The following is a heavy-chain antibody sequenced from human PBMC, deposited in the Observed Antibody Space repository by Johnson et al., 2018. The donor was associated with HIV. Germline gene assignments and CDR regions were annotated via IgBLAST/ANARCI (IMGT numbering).Heavy chain of an antibody. J-gene: IGHJ3*02. V-gene: IGHV3-30-3*01. CDR2: ISYDGSNK. CDR1: GFTFSSYA. D-gene: IGHD3-22*01. Sequence: QVQLVESGGGVVQPGGSLRLSCAASGFTFSSYAMHWVRQAPGKGLEWVAVISYDGSNKYYADSVKCRFTISRDNSKTTLYLQMNSLRAEDTAVYYCAREGDSSGMVFLDAFDIWGQGTMVTVAS. CDR3: AREGDSSGMVFLDAFDI.